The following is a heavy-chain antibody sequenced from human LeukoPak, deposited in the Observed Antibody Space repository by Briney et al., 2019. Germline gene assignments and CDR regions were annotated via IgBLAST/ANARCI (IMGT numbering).Heavy chain of an antibody. V-gene: IGHV3-30-3*01. CDR2: ISFDGSNK. CDR1: GFTFSRYW. CDR3: ASVGGYDPLFDY. D-gene: IGHD5-12*01. Sequence: GGSLRLSCAASGFTFSRYWMHWVRQAPGKGLEWVAVISFDGSNKYYADSVKGRFTISRDNSKNTLYLQMNSLRTEDTAVYYCASVGGYDPLFDYWGQGTLVTVSS. J-gene: IGHJ4*02.